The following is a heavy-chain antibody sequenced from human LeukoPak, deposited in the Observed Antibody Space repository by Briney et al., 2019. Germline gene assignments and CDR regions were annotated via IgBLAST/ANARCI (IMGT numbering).Heavy chain of an antibody. J-gene: IGHJ6*04. CDR2: ISSSSSYI. D-gene: IGHD2-15*01. CDR1: GFTFSSYS. V-gene: IGHV3-21*01. CDR3: ARDGGGVVVVVAATTGTGMDV. Sequence: PGGSLRLSCAASGFTFSSYSMSWVRQAPGKGLEWVSSISSSSSYIYYADSVKGRFTISRDNAKNSLYLQMNSLRAEDTAVYYCARDGGGVVVVVAATTGTGMDVWGKGTTVTVSS.